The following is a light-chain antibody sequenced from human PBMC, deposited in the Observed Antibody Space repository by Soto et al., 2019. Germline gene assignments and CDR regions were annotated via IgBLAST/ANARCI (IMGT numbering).Light chain of an antibody. CDR2: VAS. CDR3: QQTFSPPYT. V-gene: IGKV1-39*01. Sequence: DLQMTQSLSSLSASVGDTVTITCRASPSISNSLCWYQQKPGKAPKFLIYVASTLQRGVPSRFSGSGSRTDFTLTISSLQPEDVATYYCQQTFSPPYTCGQGTKLEIK. CDR1: PSISNS. J-gene: IGKJ2*01.